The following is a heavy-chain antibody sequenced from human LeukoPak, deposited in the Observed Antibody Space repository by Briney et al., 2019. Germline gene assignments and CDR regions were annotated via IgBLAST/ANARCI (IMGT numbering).Heavy chain of an antibody. J-gene: IGHJ6*03. CDR3: ARQISDYYYYYMDV. CDR2: IYDSGNE. Sequence: PSETLSLTCTVSGGSISTSAFSWGWIRQPPGKRLEWIGSIYDSGNEFYNPSLKSRVTISADTSKNQFSLKLNSVTAADTAMYYCARQISDYYYYYMDVWGEGITVTVSS. CDR1: GGSISTSAFS. D-gene: IGHD2/OR15-2a*01. V-gene: IGHV4-39*01.